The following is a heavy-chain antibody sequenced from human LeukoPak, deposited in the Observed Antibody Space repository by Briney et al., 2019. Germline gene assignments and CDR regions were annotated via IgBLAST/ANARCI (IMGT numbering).Heavy chain of an antibody. Sequence: GGSLRLSCAASGFTFSSYAMSWVRQAPGKGLEWVSTISNNDGTTYYADSVKGRFTISRDNSKNTLYLQIYTLTAEDTARYYCAKATGNLGNWVLGTQVTVSS. CDR2: ISNNDGTT. D-gene: IGHD1-1*01. J-gene: IGHJ4*02. V-gene: IGHV3-23*01. CDR3: AKATGNLGN. CDR1: GFTFSSYA.